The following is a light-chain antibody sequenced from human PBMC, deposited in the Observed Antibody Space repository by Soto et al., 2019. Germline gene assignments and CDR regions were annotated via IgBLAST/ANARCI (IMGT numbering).Light chain of an antibody. Sequence: EIVMTQSPATLSVSPGERATLSCRASQSVSSNLAWYQQKPGQAPRLLIYTTSTRATGIPARFSGSGSGTEFTLTISSLQSEDFAVYYCQQYINWPRTFGQGTKVEIK. CDR3: QQYINWPRT. J-gene: IGKJ1*01. CDR2: TTS. CDR1: QSVSSN. V-gene: IGKV3-15*01.